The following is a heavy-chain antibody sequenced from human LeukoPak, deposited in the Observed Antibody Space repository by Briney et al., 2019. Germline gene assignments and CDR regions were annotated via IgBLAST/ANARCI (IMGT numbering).Heavy chain of an antibody. D-gene: IGHD3-22*01. J-gene: IGHJ4*02. Sequence: PGGSLRLSCAASGFTFSSYGMSWVRQASGKGLEWVSAISGSGGSTYYADSVKGRFTISRDNSKNTLYLQMNSLRAEDTAVYYCARITMIEGDWGQGTLVTVSS. CDR1: GFTFSSYG. V-gene: IGHV3-23*01. CDR2: ISGSGGST. CDR3: ARITMIEGD.